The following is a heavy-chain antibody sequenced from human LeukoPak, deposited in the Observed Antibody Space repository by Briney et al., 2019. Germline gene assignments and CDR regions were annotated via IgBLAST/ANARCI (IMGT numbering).Heavy chain of an antibody. CDR3: ARAYYYDSSDFYQDY. J-gene: IGHJ4*02. CDR1: GYTFITYG. CDR2: ISVYNGNT. D-gene: IGHD3-22*01. V-gene: IGHV1-18*01. Sequence: ASVKVSCKASGYTFITYGISWVRQAPGRGLEWMGWISVYNGNTNFAQKLQGRVTLTTDTSTSAAYMELRSLRSDDTAVYYCARAYYYDSSDFYQDYWGQGTLVTVSS.